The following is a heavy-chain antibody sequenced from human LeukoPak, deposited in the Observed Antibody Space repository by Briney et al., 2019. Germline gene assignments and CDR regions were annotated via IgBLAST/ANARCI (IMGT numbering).Heavy chain of an antibody. CDR1: GYSFTNSD. V-gene: IGHV1-18*01. Sequence: ASVKVSCKASGYSFTNSDIIWVRQAPRQGLKRMGSISTYNDNTNYAQKLQRRVTLTTDTSTTTAYLELRSLTSEDTAVYYCARSPVALANRAPSEPWGQGTLVTVSS. CDR3: ARSPVALANRAPSEP. D-gene: IGHD6-19*01. J-gene: IGHJ5*02. CDR2: ISTYNDNT.